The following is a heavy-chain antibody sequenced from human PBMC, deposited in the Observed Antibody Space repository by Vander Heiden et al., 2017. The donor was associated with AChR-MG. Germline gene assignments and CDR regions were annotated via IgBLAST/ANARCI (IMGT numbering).Heavy chain of an antibody. CDR2: INHSGST. CDR1: GGSFSGYH. CDR3: ARGRRDYYGSGSYYGSDY. J-gene: IGHJ4*02. D-gene: IGHD3-10*01. V-gene: IGHV4-34*01. Sequence: QVQLQQWGAGLLKPSETLSLTCAFYGGSFSGYHWSGIRQPPGKGLEWIGEINHSGSTNYNPSLKSRVTISVDTSKNQFSLKLSSVTAADTAVYYCARGRRDYYGSGSYYGSDYWGQGTLVTVSS.